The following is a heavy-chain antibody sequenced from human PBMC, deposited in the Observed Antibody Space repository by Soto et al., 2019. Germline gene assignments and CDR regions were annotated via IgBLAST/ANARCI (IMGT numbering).Heavy chain of an antibody. CDR3: ARHTYAIGLDP. CDR1: GASITNSNYY. CDR2: LFYDAST. Sequence: PSETLSLTCTVSGASITNSNYYWAWIRQPPGEGLEWIGSLFYDASTYYNPSLKSRVTISGDTSKNQFSLKMSSVTAADTAVYYCARHTYAIGLDPWGQGTLVT. V-gene: IGHV4-39*01. J-gene: IGHJ5*02. D-gene: IGHD3-3*01.